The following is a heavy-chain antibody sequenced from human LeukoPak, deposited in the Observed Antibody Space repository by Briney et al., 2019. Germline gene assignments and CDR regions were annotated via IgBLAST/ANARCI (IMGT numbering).Heavy chain of an antibody. D-gene: IGHD3-3*01. Sequence: ASVKVSCKASGYTFTSYDINWVRQATGQGLEWMGWMNPNSGNTGYAQKFQGRVTITRNTSISTAYMELSSLRSEDTAVYYCALGMWYYDFWSGPSYYFDYWGQGTLVTVSS. V-gene: IGHV1-8*03. CDR3: ALGMWYYDFWSGPSYYFDY. CDR2: MNPNSGNT. CDR1: GYTFTSYD. J-gene: IGHJ4*02.